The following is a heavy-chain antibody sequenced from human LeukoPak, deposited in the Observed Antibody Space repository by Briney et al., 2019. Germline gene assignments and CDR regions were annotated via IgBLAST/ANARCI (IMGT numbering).Heavy chain of an antibody. V-gene: IGHV4-38-2*01. J-gene: IGHJ4*02. CDR2: IYHSGST. CDR3: ARRSSSWFPFDY. D-gene: IGHD6-13*01. Sequence: KPSETLSFTCAVSGYSISSGFYWGWVRQPPGEGPEWIGSIYHSGSTYYNPSLKSRVTISVDTSKNQFSLKLSSVTAADTAVYYCARRSSSWFPFDYWGQGTLVTVSS. CDR1: GYSISSGFY.